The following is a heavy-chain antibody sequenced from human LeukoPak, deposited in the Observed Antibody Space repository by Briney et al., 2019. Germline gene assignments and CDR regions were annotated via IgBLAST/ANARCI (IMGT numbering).Heavy chain of an antibody. CDR2: IYTGGNT. V-gene: IGHV3-53*01. CDR3: ARGDDSGYYDYFDY. CDR1: GFTVDSNY. Sequence: GGSLRLSCAASGFTVDSNYLSWVRQAPGKGLEGVSTIYTGGNTYYAASVKGRFTISRDFSTTTVFLHMNSLRAEDTAMYYCARGDDSGYYDYFDYWGQGALVTVSS. J-gene: IGHJ4*02. D-gene: IGHD3-22*01.